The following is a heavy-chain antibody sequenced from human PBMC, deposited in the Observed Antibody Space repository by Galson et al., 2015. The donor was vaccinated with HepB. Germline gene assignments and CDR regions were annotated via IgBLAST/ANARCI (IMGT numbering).Heavy chain of an antibody. CDR1: GFIFSSSG. V-gene: IGHV3-30*18. D-gene: IGHD6-19*01. CDR3: TKDSQYSSGWQHFDY. CDR2: VSYDGNDK. J-gene: IGHJ4*02. Sequence: SLRLSCAASGFIFSSSGMHWVRQAPGKGLEWVAGVSYDGNDKYYADSVKGRFTISRDNSENTVYLQMDSLRAEDTAVYYCTKDSQYSSGWQHFDYWGQGALVAVSS.